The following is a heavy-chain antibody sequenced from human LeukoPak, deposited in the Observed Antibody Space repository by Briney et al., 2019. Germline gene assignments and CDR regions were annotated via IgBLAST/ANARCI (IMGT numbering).Heavy chain of an antibody. CDR2: MNPNSGNT. V-gene: IGHV1-8*01. CDR1: GYTFTSYD. Sequence: ASVKVSCEASGYTFTSYDINWVRQSTGQGLEWMGWMNPNSGNTGYAQKFQGRVTMTRNTSISTAYMELSSLRSEDTAVYYCARVSYSSGWTGGYWGQGTLVTVSS. D-gene: IGHD6-19*01. CDR3: ARVSYSSGWTGGY. J-gene: IGHJ4*02.